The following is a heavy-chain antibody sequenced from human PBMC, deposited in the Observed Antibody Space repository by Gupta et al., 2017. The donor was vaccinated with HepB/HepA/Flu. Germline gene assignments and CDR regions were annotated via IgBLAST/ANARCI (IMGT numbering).Heavy chain of an antibody. CDR1: GFTFSNAW. CDR3: TTDPGLTIITMIVVPLGY. CDR2: IKSKTDGGTT. J-gene: IGHJ4*02. D-gene: IGHD3-22*01. V-gene: IGHV3-15*01. Sequence: EVQLVESGGGLVKPGGSLRLSCAASGFTFSNAWMSWVRQAPGKGLEWVGRIKSKTDGGTTDYAAPVKGRFTISRDDSKNTLYLQMNSLKTEDTAVYYCTTDPGLTIITMIVVPLGYWGQGTLVTVSS.